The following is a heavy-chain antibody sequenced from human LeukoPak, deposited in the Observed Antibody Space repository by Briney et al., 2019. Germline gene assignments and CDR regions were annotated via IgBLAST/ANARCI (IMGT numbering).Heavy chain of an antibody. CDR3: ARTDIVVVPAATPLYYYYGMDV. Sequence: GASVKVSCKASGYTFTSYAMHWVRQAPGQRLEWMGWINAGNGNTKYSQKFQGRVTITRDTSASTAYMELSSLRSEDTAVYYCARTDIVVVPAATPLYYYYGMDVWGQGTTVTVSS. D-gene: IGHD2-2*01. J-gene: IGHJ6*02. V-gene: IGHV1-3*01. CDR1: GYTFTSYA. CDR2: INAGNGNT.